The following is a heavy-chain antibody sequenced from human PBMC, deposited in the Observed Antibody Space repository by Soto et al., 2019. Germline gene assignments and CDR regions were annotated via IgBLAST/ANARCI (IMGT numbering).Heavy chain of an antibody. CDR3: ARGRANGYSYGYPVGPYYFDY. J-gene: IGHJ4*02. CDR1: GYTFTSYD. Sequence: GASVKVSCKASGYTFTSYDINWVRQATGQGLEWMGWMNPNSGNTGYAQKFQGRVTMTRNTSISTAYMELSSLRSEDTAVYYCARGRANGYSYGYPVGPYYFDYWGQGTLVTVSS. CDR2: MNPNSGNT. D-gene: IGHD5-18*01. V-gene: IGHV1-8*01.